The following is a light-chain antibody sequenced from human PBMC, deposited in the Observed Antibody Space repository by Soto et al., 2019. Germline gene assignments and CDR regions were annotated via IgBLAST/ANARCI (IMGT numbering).Light chain of an antibody. J-gene: IGLJ2*01. Sequence: QSAVTQPPSASGTPGQRVTLTCSGSSSNIEVNYVYWYHQVPGTAPRLLIYRNDQRPSGVPDRFSGSKSGASASLTISALRSEDEGVYYCTIWDASLRGRLFGGGTKLTVL. CDR1: SSNIEVNY. CDR2: RND. CDR3: TIWDASLRGRL. V-gene: IGLV1-47*01.